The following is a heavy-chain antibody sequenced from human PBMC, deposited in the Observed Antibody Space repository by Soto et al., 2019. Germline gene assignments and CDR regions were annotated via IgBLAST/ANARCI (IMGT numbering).Heavy chain of an antibody. V-gene: IGHV4-30-4*01. CDR2: IYYSGTT. Sequence: QVQLQESGPGLVKPSQTLSITCTVSGGSISSGDYYWSWIRQPPGKGLEWIGYIYYSGTTYYNPSLKSRVTISVDTSKNQFSLKVNSVTAADTAVYYCARALIQLWPHYYYGMDVWGQGTTVTVSS. CDR3: ARALIQLWPHYYYGMDV. J-gene: IGHJ6*02. D-gene: IGHD5-18*01. CDR1: GGSISSGDYY.